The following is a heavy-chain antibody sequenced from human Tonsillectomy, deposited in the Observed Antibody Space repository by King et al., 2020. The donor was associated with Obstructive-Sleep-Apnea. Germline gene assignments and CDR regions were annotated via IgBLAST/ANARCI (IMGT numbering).Heavy chain of an antibody. CDR2: ISSSTSYI. D-gene: IGHD4-23*01. CDR1: GVTFSSYS. CDR3: ARGFDYGGNRFDY. J-gene: IGHJ4*02. V-gene: IGHV3-21*01. Sequence: VQLVESGGGLVKPGGSLRLSCASSGVTFSSYSMNSVRQAPGKGLEWVSSISSSTSYIYYADSVKGRFTISRDNAKNSLYLQMNSLRAEDTAVYYCARGFDYGGNRFDYWGQGTLVTVSS.